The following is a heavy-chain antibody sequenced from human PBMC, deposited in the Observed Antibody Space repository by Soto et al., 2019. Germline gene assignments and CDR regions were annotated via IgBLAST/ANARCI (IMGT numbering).Heavy chain of an antibody. CDR2: ISSSGSTI. D-gene: IGHD6-13*01. V-gene: IGHV3-11*01. Sequence: GGSLRLSCAASGFTFSDYYMSWIRQAPGKGLEWVSYISSSGSTIYYADSVKGRFTISRDNAKNSLCLQMNSLRAEDTAVYYCARETGYSSSWGSILGYYYYMDVWGKGTTVTVSS. CDR1: GFTFSDYY. CDR3: ARETGYSSSWGSILGYYYYMDV. J-gene: IGHJ6*03.